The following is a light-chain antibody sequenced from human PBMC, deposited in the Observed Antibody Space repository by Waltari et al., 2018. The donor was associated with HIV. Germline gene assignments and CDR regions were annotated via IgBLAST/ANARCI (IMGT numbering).Light chain of an antibody. Sequence: EIVLTQSPATLSLSPGERATLSCRASQSVSNYLAWYQQKPGQAPRLLIYDASDRATGIPARCSGSGSGTDFTLTISSLEPEDFAVYYCQQRNNWPPSITFGQGTRLEIK. CDR1: QSVSNY. J-gene: IGKJ5*01. CDR2: DAS. V-gene: IGKV3-11*01. CDR3: QQRNNWPPSIT.